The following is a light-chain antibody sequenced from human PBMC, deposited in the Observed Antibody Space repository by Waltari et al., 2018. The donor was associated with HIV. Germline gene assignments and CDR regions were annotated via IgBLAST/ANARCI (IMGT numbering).Light chain of an antibody. CDR1: NIGRQN. CDR3: QVRVSNSVV. Sequence: SYDLTQPLSVSVALGQTATITCGGNNIGRQNVCRYQQRPGQAPVLIIYRDNTRPSGIPERFSGSNSGNTATLTIRRAQAGDEADYYCQVRVSNSVVFGGGTNLTVL. CDR2: RDN. J-gene: IGLJ2*01. V-gene: IGLV3-9*01.